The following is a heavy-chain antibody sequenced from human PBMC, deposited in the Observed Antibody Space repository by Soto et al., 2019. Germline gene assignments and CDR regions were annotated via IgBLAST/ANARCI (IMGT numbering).Heavy chain of an antibody. CDR3: ARRGSAAAGPHYDY. V-gene: IGHV4-39*01. Sequence: PSETLSLTCTVSGGSISSSSYYWGWIRQPPGKGLEWIGSIYYSGSTYYNPSLKSRVTISVDTSKNQFSLKLSSVTAADTAVYFCARRGSAAAGPHYDYWGQGTLVTVSS. J-gene: IGHJ4*02. CDR2: IYYSGST. CDR1: GGSISSSSYY. D-gene: IGHD6-13*01.